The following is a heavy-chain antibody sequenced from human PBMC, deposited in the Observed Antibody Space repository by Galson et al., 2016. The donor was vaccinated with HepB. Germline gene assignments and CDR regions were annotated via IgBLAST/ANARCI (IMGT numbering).Heavy chain of an antibody. J-gene: IGHJ4*02. CDR2: VYPAGSDT. V-gene: IGHV5-51*01. D-gene: IGHD6-19*01. CDR1: GYTFRSYW. Sequence: QSGAEVKKPGESLRISCKGSGYTFRSYWIGWVRQMPGKGLEWMGIVYPAGSDTRYSPSFQGQVTVSVDQSISTLYLHWSSLKASDTAMYYCARVMGQWLPYFWGQGTLVTVSS. CDR3: ARVMGQWLPYF.